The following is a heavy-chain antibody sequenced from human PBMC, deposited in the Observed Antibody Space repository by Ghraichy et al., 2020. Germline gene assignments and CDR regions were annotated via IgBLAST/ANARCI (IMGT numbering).Heavy chain of an antibody. J-gene: IGHJ3*01. Sequence: GESLNIYCAASGFTFSSYLMHWVRQAPGKGLVWVSRISSDGSRTSYADSVKGRFTISRDNAKRTLHLQMNSLRADDTAVYYCARSWGYDSFDVWGQGTMVTVSS. CDR2: ISSDGSRT. CDR1: GFTFSSYL. CDR3: ARSWGYDSFDV. D-gene: IGHD7-27*01. V-gene: IGHV3-74*01.